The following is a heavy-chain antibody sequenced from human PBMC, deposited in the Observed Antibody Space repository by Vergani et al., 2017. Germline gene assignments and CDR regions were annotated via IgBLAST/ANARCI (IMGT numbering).Heavy chain of an antibody. CDR1: SFSVSSHY. CDR2: INIGGRT. Sequence: LVESGGGLVQPGGSLRLSCAASSFSVSSHYMTWVRQAPGKGLEWDSTINIGGRTSYADSVKGRLTLTRDDSKNTLHLQMNSLRPEDTAVYYCARGMTTETTDLDGFDIWGQGTMVSVSS. D-gene: IGHD4-17*01. J-gene: IGHJ3*02. V-gene: IGHV3-66*02. CDR3: ARGMTTETTDLDGFDI.